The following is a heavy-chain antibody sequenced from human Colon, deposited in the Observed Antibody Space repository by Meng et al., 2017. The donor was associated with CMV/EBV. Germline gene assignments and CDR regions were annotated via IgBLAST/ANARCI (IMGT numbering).Heavy chain of an antibody. J-gene: IGHJ4*02. CDR1: GYSVTKSW. Sequence: GYSVTKSWIGWVRQMPGKGLEWVGNIHPADSDTRYSTSFQGQVTISADKSLSTAYLQWSSLKASDTAMYYCARREVSSSRGSYFDFWGQGTLVTVSS. CDR2: IHPADSDT. V-gene: IGHV5-51*01. CDR3: ARREVSSSRGSYFDF. D-gene: IGHD6-13*01.